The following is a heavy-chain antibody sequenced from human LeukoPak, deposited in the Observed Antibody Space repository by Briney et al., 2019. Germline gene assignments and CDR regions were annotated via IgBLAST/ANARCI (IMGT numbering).Heavy chain of an antibody. V-gene: IGHV3-30*01. CDR1: GFTFSSYA. D-gene: IGHD3-22*01. CDR2: ISYVGSNK. Sequence: HPGGSLRLSCAASGFTFSSYAMHWVRQAPGKGLEWVAVISYVGSNKYYADSVKGRFTISRDNSKNTLYLQMNSLRAEDTAVYYCAREAPYYYDSSGYYGSYFDYWGQETLVTVSS. J-gene: IGHJ4*02. CDR3: AREAPYYYDSSGYYGSYFDY.